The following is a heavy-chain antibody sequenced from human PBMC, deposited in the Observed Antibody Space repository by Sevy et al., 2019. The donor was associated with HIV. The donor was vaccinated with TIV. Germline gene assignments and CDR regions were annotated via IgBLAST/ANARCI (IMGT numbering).Heavy chain of an antibody. Sequence: ASVKVSCKVSGYTLTALSMHWVRQAPGKGLEWMGGFDEDGEIMYAQKCQGRVTMTEDTSTDTAYMELSSLRSEDTAMYYCATDIVVGRDYWGQGTLVTVSS. D-gene: IGHD2-2*01. V-gene: IGHV1-24*01. CDR2: FDEDGEI. CDR3: ATDIVVGRDY. J-gene: IGHJ4*02. CDR1: GYTLTALS.